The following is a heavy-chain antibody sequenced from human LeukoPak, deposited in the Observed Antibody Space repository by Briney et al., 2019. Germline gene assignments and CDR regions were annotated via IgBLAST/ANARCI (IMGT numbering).Heavy chain of an antibody. V-gene: IGHV4-59*08. J-gene: IGHJ4*02. CDR3: ATTRREDGSGSFDY. CDR2: IYYSGST. CDR1: GGSISSYY. Sequence: SETLSLTCTVAGGSISSYYWSWIRQPPGKGLEWIGYIYYSGSTNYNPSLKSRVTISVDTSKNQFSLKLSSVTAADTAVYYCATTRREDGSGSFDYWGQGTLVNVSS. D-gene: IGHD3-10*01.